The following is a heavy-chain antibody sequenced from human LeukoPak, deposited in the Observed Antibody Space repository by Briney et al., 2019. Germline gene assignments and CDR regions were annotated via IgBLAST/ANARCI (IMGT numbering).Heavy chain of an antibody. CDR2: ISFDGRKK. D-gene: IGHD2-8*02. CDR3: ARDQTAVTGVWGTIDY. Sequence: GGSLRLSCAASGFNFNNYVMHWVRQAPGKGLEWVTEISFDGRKKTYVDSVKGRFTISRDNSKKTLYLQMNSLRTEDTAVYYCARDQTAVTGVWGTIDYWGQGTLVTVSS. V-gene: IGHV3-30*03. CDR1: GFNFNNYV. J-gene: IGHJ4*02.